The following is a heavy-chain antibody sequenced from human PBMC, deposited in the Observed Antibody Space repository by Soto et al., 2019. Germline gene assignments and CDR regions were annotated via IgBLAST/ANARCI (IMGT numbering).Heavy chain of an antibody. V-gene: IGHV3-23*01. J-gene: IGHJ4*02. CDR1: GFTFSSYA. CDR3: AKEEGGGGGY. D-gene: IGHD3-16*01. CDR2: ISGSGGST. Sequence: EVQLLESGGGLVQPGGSLRLSCAASGFTFSSYAMSWVRQAPGKGLEWVSAISGSGGSTYYADSVKGRFTISRDNSKNTLYLQKNSRGGEGTAVYFGAKEEGGGGGYWGQGTLVTVSS.